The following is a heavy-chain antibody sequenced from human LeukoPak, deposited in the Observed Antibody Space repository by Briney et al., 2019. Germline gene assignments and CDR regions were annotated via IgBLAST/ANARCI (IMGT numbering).Heavy chain of an antibody. CDR1: GFTFSSHA. V-gene: IGHV3-23*01. CDR2: ISGSGDST. D-gene: IGHD3-10*01. CDR3: ARDVANYYCSHLESYYFDY. J-gene: IGHJ4*02. Sequence: GGSLRHSRAASGFTFSSHAMSWVRQAPGKGLEWVSAISGSGDSTYYADSVKGRFTISRDNSKTTLYLQMNSLRAEDTAVYYCARDVANYYCSHLESYYFDYWGQGTLVTVSS.